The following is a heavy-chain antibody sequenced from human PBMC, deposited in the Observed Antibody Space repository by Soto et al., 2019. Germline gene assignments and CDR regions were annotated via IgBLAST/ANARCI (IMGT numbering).Heavy chain of an antibody. J-gene: IGHJ4*02. Sequence: GGSLRLSCAASGFTFSSYAMSWVRQAPGKGLEWVSAISGSGGSTYYADSVKGRFTISRDNSKNTLYLQMNSLRAEDTAVYYCAKDRAALVTSSFNYFDYWGQGTLVTVSS. V-gene: IGHV3-23*01. CDR1: GFTFSSYA. CDR2: ISGSGGST. CDR3: AKDRAALVTSSFNYFDY. D-gene: IGHD5-18*01.